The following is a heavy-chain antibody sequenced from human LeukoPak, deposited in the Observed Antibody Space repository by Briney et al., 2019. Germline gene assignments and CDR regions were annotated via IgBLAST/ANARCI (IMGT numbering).Heavy chain of an antibody. CDR1: GFTFSSYA. CDR2: ISYDGSNK. V-gene: IGHV3-30*04. CDR3: AKDLPVDY. Sequence: PGGSLRLSCAASGFTFSSYAMHWVRQAPGKGLEWVAVISYDGSNKYYADSVKGRFTISRDNSKNTLYLQMNSLRAEDTAVYYCAKDLPVDYWGQGTLVTVSS. D-gene: IGHD4-11*01. J-gene: IGHJ4*02.